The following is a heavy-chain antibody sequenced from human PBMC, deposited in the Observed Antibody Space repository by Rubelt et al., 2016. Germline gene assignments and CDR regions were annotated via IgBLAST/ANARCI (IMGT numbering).Heavy chain of an antibody. J-gene: IGHJ3*02. CDR1: GGTFSSYA. D-gene: IGHD3-22*01. CDR2: IIPVFGTA. V-gene: IGHV1-69*01. CDR3: SRDRLLDDSSGGDAFDI. Sequence: QVQLVQSGAEVKKPGSSVKVSCKASGGTFSSYAISWVRQAPGQGLEWMGGIIPVFGTANYAQKFQGRITITADEYTSTAYMELSSLRSEDTAVYYCSRDRLLDDSSGGDAFDIWGQGTMVTVSS.